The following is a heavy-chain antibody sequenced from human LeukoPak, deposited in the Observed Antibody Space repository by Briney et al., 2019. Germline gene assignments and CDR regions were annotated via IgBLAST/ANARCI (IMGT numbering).Heavy chain of an antibody. D-gene: IGHD6-13*01. Sequence: GGSLRLSCAASGFTFSSYAMHWVRQAPGKGLEWVAVISYDGSNKYYADSVKGRFTISRDNSKNTLYLQMSSLRAEDTAVYYCAREQDQYSSSLYGMDVWGQGTTVTVSS. J-gene: IGHJ6*02. CDR1: GFTFSSYA. CDR3: AREQDQYSSSLYGMDV. CDR2: ISYDGSNK. V-gene: IGHV3-30-3*01.